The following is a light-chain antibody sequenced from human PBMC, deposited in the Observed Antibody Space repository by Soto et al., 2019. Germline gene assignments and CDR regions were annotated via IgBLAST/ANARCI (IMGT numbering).Light chain of an antibody. J-gene: IGLJ1*01. CDR3: SSYTSSSTRV. V-gene: IGLV2-14*01. Sequence: QSALTQPASVSGSPGQSITISCTGTGSDVGGYNYVSWYQQHPGKAPKLMIYEVSNRPSGVSNRFSGSKSGHTASLTISGRQAEDEADYYCSSYTSSSTRVFGTGTKLTVL. CDR2: EVS. CDR1: GSDVGGYNY.